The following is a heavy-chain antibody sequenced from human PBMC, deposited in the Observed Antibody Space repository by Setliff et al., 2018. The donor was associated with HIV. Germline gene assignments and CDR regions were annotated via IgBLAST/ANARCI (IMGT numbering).Heavy chain of an antibody. CDR2: INPNNGGT. J-gene: IGHJ4*02. V-gene: IGHV1-2*02. Sequence: ASVKVSCKASGYTFSGYYMHWVRQAPGQGLEWMGWINPNNGGTNYAQKFQGRVTMTGGTSISTVYMELSSLRSDDTAVYYCAREKRSSTWLYSSGGTVDYWGLGTLVTVSS. D-gene: IGHD6-25*01. CDR1: GYTFSGYY. CDR3: AREKRSSTWLYSSGGTVDY.